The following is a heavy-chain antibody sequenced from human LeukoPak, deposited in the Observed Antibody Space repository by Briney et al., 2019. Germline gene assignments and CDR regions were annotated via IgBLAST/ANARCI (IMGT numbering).Heavy chain of an antibody. Sequence: GGSLRLSCAASGFTFSNYALSWVRQAPGKGLEWVSTISGSGGSTYYADSVKGRFTISRDNSKNTLYLQMNSLRAEDTAVYYCAKGGQQWLVYFDYWGQGTLVTVSS. D-gene: IGHD6-19*01. V-gene: IGHV3-23*01. CDR3: AKGGQQWLVYFDY. J-gene: IGHJ4*02. CDR1: GFTFSNYA. CDR2: ISGSGGST.